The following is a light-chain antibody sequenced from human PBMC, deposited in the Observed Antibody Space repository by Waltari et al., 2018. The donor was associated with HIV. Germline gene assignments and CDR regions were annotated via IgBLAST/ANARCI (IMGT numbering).Light chain of an antibody. J-gene: IGKJ5*01. V-gene: IGKV4-1*01. CDR2: EAS. CDR3: QQYYSTPT. Sequence: DIVLTQSPETLSVSLGERAAIHCKSGESVLSSSNNVNYFAWYQQRPGQHLTLLFSEASSRSSGVPARFTASGSRTDFTLTIDDLQADDVAVYFCQQYYSTPTFGRGTQLV. CDR1: ESVLSSSNNVNY.